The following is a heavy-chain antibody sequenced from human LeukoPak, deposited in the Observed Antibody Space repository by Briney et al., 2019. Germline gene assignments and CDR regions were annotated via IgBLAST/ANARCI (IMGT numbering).Heavy chain of an antibody. Sequence: PSETLSLTCTVSGGSISSSSYYWGWIRQPPGTGLEWIGSIYYSGSTYYNPSLKSRVTISVDTSKNQFSLKLSSVTAADTAVYYCARSSRRFNIPMDVWGQGTTVTVSS. J-gene: IGHJ6*02. D-gene: IGHD2/OR15-2a*01. CDR3: ARSSRRFNIPMDV. CDR2: IYYSGST. V-gene: IGHV4-39*01. CDR1: GGSISSSSYY.